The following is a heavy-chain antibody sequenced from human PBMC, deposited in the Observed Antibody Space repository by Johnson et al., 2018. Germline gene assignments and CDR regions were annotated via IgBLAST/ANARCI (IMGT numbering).Heavy chain of an antibody. CDR3: VKDKGSTGDPTYYFDY. D-gene: IGHD3-10*01. CDR1: GFTFDGYA. Sequence: QLVQPGGGLVEPGRSLRLSCAASGFTFDGYAMHWVRQPPGKGLEWVSGINWNSDRVGYADSVKGRFSISRDSAKNSLVLQMNSLRPEDTALYYCVKDKGSTGDPTYYFDYWGQGTLVTVSS. CDR2: INWNSDRV. J-gene: IGHJ4*02. V-gene: IGHV3-9*01.